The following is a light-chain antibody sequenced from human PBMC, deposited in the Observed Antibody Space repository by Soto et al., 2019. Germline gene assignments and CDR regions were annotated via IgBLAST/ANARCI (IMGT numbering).Light chain of an antibody. V-gene: IGKV3-15*01. CDR1: QSVSNN. CDR2: GAS. J-gene: IGKJ5*01. Sequence: EIVMTQSPATLSVSPGERATLSCRASQSVSNNLAWYQQKPGQAPRLLLYGASTRATGIPARFSGSGSGTEFTLTISSLEPEDFAVYYCQQRSNWPPEITFGQGTRLENK. CDR3: QQRSNWPPEIT.